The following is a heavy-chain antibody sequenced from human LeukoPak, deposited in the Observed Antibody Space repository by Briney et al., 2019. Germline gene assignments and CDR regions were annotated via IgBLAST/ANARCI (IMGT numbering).Heavy chain of an antibody. D-gene: IGHD5-18*01. CDR2: ISSSSSTI. J-gene: IGHJ3*02. Sequence: GGSLRLSCAASGFTFSSYSMNWVRQAPGKGLEWVSYISSSSSTIYYADSVKGRFTISRDNSKNTLYLQMNSLRAEDTAVYYCALTRYRYDPKLTIDAFDIWGQGTMVTVSS. V-gene: IGHV3-48*01. CDR1: GFTFSSYS. CDR3: ALTRYRYDPKLTIDAFDI.